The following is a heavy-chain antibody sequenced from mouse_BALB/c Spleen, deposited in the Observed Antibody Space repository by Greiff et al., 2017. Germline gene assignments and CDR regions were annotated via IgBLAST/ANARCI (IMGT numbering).Heavy chain of an antibody. J-gene: IGHJ2*01. Sequence: VQLQQSGAELAKPGASVKMSCKASGYTFTSYWMHWVKQRPGQGLEWIGYINPSTGYTEYNQKFKDKATLTADKSSSTAYMQLSSLTSEDSAVYYCARRPIDYWGQGTTLTVSS. CDR1: GYTFTSYW. CDR2: INPSTGYT. CDR3: ARRPIDY. V-gene: IGHV1-7*01.